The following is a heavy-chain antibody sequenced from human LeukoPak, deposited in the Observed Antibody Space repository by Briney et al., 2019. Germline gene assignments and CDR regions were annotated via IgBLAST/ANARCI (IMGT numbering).Heavy chain of an antibody. CDR3: ARDSSRYCSSTSCYA. Sequence: PGASLRLSCAASGFTFSSYSMNWVRQAPGKGLEWVSSISSSSSYIYYADSVKGRFTISRDNAKNSLYLQMNSLRAEDTAVYYCARDSSRYCSSTSCYAWGQGTLVTVSS. CDR1: GFTFSSYS. V-gene: IGHV3-21*01. J-gene: IGHJ5*02. CDR2: ISSSSSYI. D-gene: IGHD2-2*01.